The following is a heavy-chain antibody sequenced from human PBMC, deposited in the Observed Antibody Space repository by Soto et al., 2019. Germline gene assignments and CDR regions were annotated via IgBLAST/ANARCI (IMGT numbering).Heavy chain of an antibody. J-gene: IGHJ4*02. CDR1: GFTFSSYW. Sequence: ESGGGLVQPGGSLRLSCAASGFTFSSYWMSWVRQAPGTGLEWVANIKQDGSEKYYVDSVKGRFTISRDNAKNSLYLQMNSLRAEDTAVYYCARDRNCSSTSCPSWYDYWGQGTLVTVSS. CDR2: IKQDGSEK. CDR3: ARDRNCSSTSCPSWYDY. D-gene: IGHD2-2*01. V-gene: IGHV3-7*01.